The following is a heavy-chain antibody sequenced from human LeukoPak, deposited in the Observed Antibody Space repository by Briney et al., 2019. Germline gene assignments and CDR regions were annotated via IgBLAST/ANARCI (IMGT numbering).Heavy chain of an antibody. D-gene: IGHD3-16*02. CDR1: GFTFDDYG. CDR3: AITPYYDYVWGSNPTDY. V-gene: IGHV3-20*04. Sequence: GGSLRLSCAASGFTFDDYGMSWVRHAPGKGLEWVSGINWNGGSTSYADSVKGRFTISRDNAKNSLYLQMNSLRAEDTAVYYCAITPYYDYVWGSNPTDYWGQGTLVTVSS. J-gene: IGHJ4*02. CDR2: INWNGGST.